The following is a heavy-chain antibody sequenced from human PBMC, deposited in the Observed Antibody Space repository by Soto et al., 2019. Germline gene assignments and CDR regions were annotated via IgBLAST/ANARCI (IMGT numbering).Heavy chain of an antibody. D-gene: IGHD3-9*01. J-gene: IGHJ4*02. CDR1: GGSISSSNW. Sequence: SETLSLTCAVSGGSISSSNWWSWVRQPPGKGLEWIGEIFHSGSTNYNPSLKSRVTISVDTSKNQFSLELSSVTAADTAVYYCARARNLLTGYYKGGFYYFDFWGEGILVTVSS. CDR3: ARARNLLTGYYKGGFYYFDF. V-gene: IGHV4-4*02. CDR2: IFHSGST.